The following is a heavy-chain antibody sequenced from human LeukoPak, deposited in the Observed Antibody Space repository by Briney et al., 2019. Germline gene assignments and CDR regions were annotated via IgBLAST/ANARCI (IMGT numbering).Heavy chain of an antibody. CDR1: GGSISSYY. Sequence: SETLSLTCTVSGGSISSYYWSWIRQPPGKGLEWIGYIYYSGSTNYNTSLKSRVTIPVDTSKDQFSLKLSSVTAADTAVYYCARGSAYYYDSSGYPTFDYWGQGTLVTVSS. CDR3: ARGSAYYYDSSGYPTFDY. D-gene: IGHD3-22*01. J-gene: IGHJ4*02. V-gene: IGHV4-59*01. CDR2: IYYSGST.